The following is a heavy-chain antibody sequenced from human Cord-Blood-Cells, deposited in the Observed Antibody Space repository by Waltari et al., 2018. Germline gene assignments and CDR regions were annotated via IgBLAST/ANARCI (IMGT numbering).Heavy chain of an antibody. CDR3: ARGNDYGGY. V-gene: IGHV3-33*01. CDR1: GFTFSSYG. Sequence: QVQLVASGGGVVQPGRSLRLSCAASGFTFSSYGMHWVRQATGKGVEWVGVIRNEGSKKSYADTVNGVFTIARDKSTIAVYLQMNRLRAEDTCVYYCARGNDYGGYRGQGSLVTVSS. CDR2: IRNEGSKK. J-gene: IGHJ4*02.